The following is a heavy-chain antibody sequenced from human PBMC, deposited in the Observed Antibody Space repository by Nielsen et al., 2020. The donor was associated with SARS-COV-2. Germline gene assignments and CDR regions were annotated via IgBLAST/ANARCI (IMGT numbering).Heavy chain of an antibody. Sequence: GESLRLSCAASGFTFNTYDMDWVRQTPRKGLEWVSRVKASGTVIDYADSVRGRFTIARDNSKNTLYLQMDSLRVEDTAVYYCARDSSGWGRFDYWGLGTLVTVSS. V-gene: IGHV3-23*01. J-gene: IGHJ4*02. CDR1: GFTFNTYD. D-gene: IGHD6-19*01. CDR3: ARDSSGWGRFDY. CDR2: VKASGTVI.